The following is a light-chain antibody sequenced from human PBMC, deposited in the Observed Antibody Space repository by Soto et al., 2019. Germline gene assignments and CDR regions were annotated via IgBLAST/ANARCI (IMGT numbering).Light chain of an antibody. Sequence: DVVMTQSPLSLPVSPGEPASISCRSSQSLLHRNGYSSLDWYLQKPGQSPRLLIYLASTRASGVPDNFSASGSGTVFTLKISRVEAEDVGIYYCMQALQTPYSFGQGTKLEI. CDR2: LAS. V-gene: IGKV2-28*01. J-gene: IGKJ2*01. CDR1: QSLLHRNGYSS. CDR3: MQALQTPYS.